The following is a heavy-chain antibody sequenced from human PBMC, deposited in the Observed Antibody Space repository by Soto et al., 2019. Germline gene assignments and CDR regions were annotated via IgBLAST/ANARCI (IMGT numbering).Heavy chain of an antibody. CDR3: AGRCRYCTNGVCYCYYGMDV. CDR1: GFTFSSYA. CDR2: ISGSGGST. V-gene: IGHV3-23*01. D-gene: IGHD2-8*01. Sequence: GGSLRLSCAASGFTFSSYAMSWVRQAPGKGLEWVSAISGSGGSTYYADSVKGRFTISRDNSKNTLYLQMNSLRAEDTAVYYCAGRCRYCTNGVCYCYYGMDVWGQGTTVTVSS. J-gene: IGHJ6*02.